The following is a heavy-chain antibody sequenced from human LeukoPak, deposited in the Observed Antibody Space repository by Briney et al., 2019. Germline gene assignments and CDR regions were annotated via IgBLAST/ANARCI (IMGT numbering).Heavy chain of an antibody. CDR3: ARGSGSYVHFDY. Sequence: GASVKVSCKASGYTFTGYYMHWVRQAPGQGLELMGWINPNSGGTNYAQKFQGRVTMTRDTSISTAYMELSRLRSDDMAVYYCARGSGSYVHFDYWGQGTLVTVSS. CDR1: GYTFTGYY. V-gene: IGHV1-2*02. D-gene: IGHD3-10*01. CDR2: INPNSGGT. J-gene: IGHJ4*02.